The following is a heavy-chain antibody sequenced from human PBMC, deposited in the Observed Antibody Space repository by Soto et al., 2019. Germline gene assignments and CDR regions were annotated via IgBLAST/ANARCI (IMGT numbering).Heavy chain of an antibody. CDR3: ARENYDFWSGYYPEYYYGMDV. Sequence: LSLTCTVSGGSISSYYWSWIRQPPGKGLEWIGYIYYSGSTNYNPSLKSRVTISVDTSKSQFSLKLSSVTAADTAVYYCARENYDFWSGYYPEYYYGMDVWGQGTTVTVSS. V-gene: IGHV4-59*01. CDR2: IYYSGST. D-gene: IGHD3-3*01. J-gene: IGHJ6*02. CDR1: GGSISSYY.